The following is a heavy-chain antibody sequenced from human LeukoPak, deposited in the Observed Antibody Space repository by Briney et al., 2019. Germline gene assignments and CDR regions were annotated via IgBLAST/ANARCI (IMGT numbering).Heavy chain of an antibody. Sequence: PSETLSLTCAVYGGSFSGYYWSWIRQPPGKGLEWIGEINHSGSTNYNPSLKSRVTISVDTSKNQFSLKLSSVTAADTAVYYCARRRDLYSSSLGAFDIWGQGTMVTVSS. J-gene: IGHJ3*02. CDR3: ARRRDLYSSSLGAFDI. V-gene: IGHV4-34*01. CDR1: GGSFSGYY. D-gene: IGHD6-13*01. CDR2: INHSGST.